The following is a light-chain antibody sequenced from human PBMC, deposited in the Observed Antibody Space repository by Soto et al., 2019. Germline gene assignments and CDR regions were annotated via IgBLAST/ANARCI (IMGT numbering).Light chain of an antibody. J-gene: IGKJ4*01. CDR1: QDINIY. Sequence: DIQMTQSPSSLSASVGDRVTITCRAGQDINIYLAWYQQKPGKVRKLLISAASTLQSGVPSRFRGSGSGTDFTLTISSLQTEDVATYYCQKYDGAPLTFGGGTKVEIK. V-gene: IGKV1-27*01. CDR3: QKYDGAPLT. CDR2: AAS.